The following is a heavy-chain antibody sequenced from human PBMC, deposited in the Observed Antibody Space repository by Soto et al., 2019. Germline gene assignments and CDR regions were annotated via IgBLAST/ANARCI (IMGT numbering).Heavy chain of an antibody. Sequence: LGESLKISCKASGYSFTIYWIAWVRQVPGKGLEWMGIIYPGDSDTRYSPSFQGQVTISADKSISTAYLQWSSLMSEDTAVYYCARPPGYISDWYYFDLWGQGTQVTVSS. V-gene: IGHV5-51*01. CDR1: GYSFTIYW. CDR2: IYPGDSDT. D-gene: IGHD3-9*01. CDR3: ARPPGYISDWYYFDL. J-gene: IGHJ4*02.